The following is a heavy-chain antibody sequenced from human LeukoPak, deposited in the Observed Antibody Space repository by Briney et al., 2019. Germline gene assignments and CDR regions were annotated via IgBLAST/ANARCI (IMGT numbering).Heavy chain of an antibody. CDR1: GFTFSSYS. D-gene: IGHD3-16*01. CDR3: ARFHDRGGEAFDI. V-gene: IGHV3-21*01. J-gene: IGHJ3*02. Sequence: GGSLRLSCAASGFTFSSYSMNWVRQAPGKGLEWVSSISTSSSYIYYADSVKGRFTISRDNAKNSLYLQMNSLRAEDTAVYYCARFHDRGGEAFDIWGQGTMVTVS. CDR2: ISTSSSYI.